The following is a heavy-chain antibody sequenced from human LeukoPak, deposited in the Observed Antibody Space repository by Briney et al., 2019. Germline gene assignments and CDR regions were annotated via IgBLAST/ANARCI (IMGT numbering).Heavy chain of an antibody. CDR2: INAGNGNT. J-gene: IGHJ4*02. V-gene: IGHV1-3*03. Sequence: ASVKVSCKASGYTFTSYAMHWVRQAPGQRLEWMGWINAGNGNTKYSQEFQGRVTITRDMSTSTVYMELSSLRSEDTAVYYCARGRSGYYSDRVYFDYWGQGTLVTVSS. CDR3: ARGRSGYYSDRVYFDY. CDR1: GYTFTSYA. D-gene: IGHD3-22*01.